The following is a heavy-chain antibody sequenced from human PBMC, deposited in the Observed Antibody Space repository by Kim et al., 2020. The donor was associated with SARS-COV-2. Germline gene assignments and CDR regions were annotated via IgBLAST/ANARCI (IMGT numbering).Heavy chain of an antibody. D-gene: IGHD3-10*01. V-gene: IGHV1-18*01. CDR2: ISAYNGNT. CDR3: ARAFRAPQSKHGSGSPPLEY. J-gene: IGHJ4*02. CDR1: GYTFTSYC. Sequence: ASVKVSCKASGYTFTSYCISWVRQAPGQGLEWMGWISAYNGNTNYAQKLQGRVTMTTDTSTSTAYMELRSLRSDDTAVYYCARAFRAPQSKHGSGSPPLEYWGQGTLVTVSS.